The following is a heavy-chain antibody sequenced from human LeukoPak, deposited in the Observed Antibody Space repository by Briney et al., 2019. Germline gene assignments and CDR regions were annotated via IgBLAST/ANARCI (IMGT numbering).Heavy chain of an antibody. CDR3: ARGEYYYESSGYSPDY. V-gene: IGHV4-4*02. CDR1: GGSISSSNW. CDR2: IYHSGST. Sequence: SETLSLTCAVSGGSISSSNWWSWVRQPPGKGLEWIGEIYHSGSTNYNPSLKSRVTISVDKSKNQFSLKLSSVTAADTAVYYCARGEYYYESSGYSPDYWGQGTLVTVSS. D-gene: IGHD3-22*01. J-gene: IGHJ4*02.